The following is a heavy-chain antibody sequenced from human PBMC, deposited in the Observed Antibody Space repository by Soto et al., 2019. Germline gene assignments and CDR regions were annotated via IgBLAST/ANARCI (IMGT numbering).Heavy chain of an antibody. J-gene: IGHJ4*02. CDR1: GGSFSGYY. Sequence: QVQLQQWGAGLLKPSETLSLTCAVYGGSFSGYYWSWVRQPPGKGLEWIGEINHRGSTNYNPSLKSRVTISVDTSKNQLSLKLSSVTAADTAVYYCARAYSGYDFDYWGQGTLVTVSS. D-gene: IGHD5-12*01. CDR2: INHRGST. CDR3: ARAYSGYDFDY. V-gene: IGHV4-34*01.